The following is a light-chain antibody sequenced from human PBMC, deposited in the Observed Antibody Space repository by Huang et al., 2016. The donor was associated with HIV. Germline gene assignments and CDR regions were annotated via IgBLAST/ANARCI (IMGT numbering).Light chain of an antibody. CDR3: QQRSDWPLT. CDR2: EGS. J-gene: IGKJ4*01. Sequence: IVLTQSPATLSLSPGESATLSCRASQGVSNYLAWYQHKPGQAPRLLIYEGSNRATGIPPRFSGSGSGTDFTLTISNLEPEDFAVYYCQQRSDWPLTFGGGTTVEIK. CDR1: QGVSNY. V-gene: IGKV3-11*01.